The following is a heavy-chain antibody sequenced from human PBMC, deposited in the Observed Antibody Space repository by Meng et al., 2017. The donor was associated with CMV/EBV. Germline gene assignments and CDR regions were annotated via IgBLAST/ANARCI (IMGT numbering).Heavy chain of an antibody. D-gene: IGHD2-15*01. CDR3: ARGARGQAADY. CDR2: IIPIFGTA. V-gene: IGHV1-69*05. CDR1: GGTFSSYS. J-gene: IGHJ4*02. Sequence: SVKVSCMSSGGTFSSYSISWVRQAPGQGLEWMGGIIPIFGTANYAQKFQGRVTITTDESTSTAYMELSSLRSEDTAVYYCARGARGQAADYWGQGTLVTVSS.